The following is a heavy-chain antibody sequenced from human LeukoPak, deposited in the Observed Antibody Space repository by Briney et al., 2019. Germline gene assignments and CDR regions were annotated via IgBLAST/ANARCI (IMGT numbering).Heavy chain of an antibody. CDR1: GGSISGYY. Sequence: SETLSLTCTVSGGSISGYYWIWIRQPPGKGLEWIGYIYDSGSTNYNSSLKSRVTISVDTSRNQFSLKLSSVTAADTAVYYCARVLRGYSYGVFDCWGQGTLVTVSS. D-gene: IGHD5-18*01. J-gene: IGHJ4*02. CDR3: ARVLRGYSYGVFDC. CDR2: IYDSGST. V-gene: IGHV4-59*01.